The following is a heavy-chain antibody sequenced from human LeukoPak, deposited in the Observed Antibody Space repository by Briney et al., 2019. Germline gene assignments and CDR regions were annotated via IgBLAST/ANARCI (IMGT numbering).Heavy chain of an antibody. D-gene: IGHD3-22*01. V-gene: IGHV4-59*08. J-gene: IGHJ3*02. Sequence: PSETLSLTCTVSGGSISPYYWSWIRQSPGKGLVWIGYIYYSGSTNYNPSLKSRVTISLDMSKNQFSLKLSSVTAADTALYYCARHFTYYYDSSGYPRDAFDIWGQGTMVTVSS. CDR2: IYYSGST. CDR1: GGSISPYY. CDR3: ARHFTYYYDSSGYPRDAFDI.